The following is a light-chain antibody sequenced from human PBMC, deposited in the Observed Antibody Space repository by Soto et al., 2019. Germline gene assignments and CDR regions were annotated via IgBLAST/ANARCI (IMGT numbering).Light chain of an antibody. Sequence: EIVLTQSPGTLSLSPGERATLSCRASQSVSSSYLAWYQQKPGQAPRLLIYGTSSRATGIPDRFTGSGSGNDLNLAIIRLDPEGFVVDYCQYYGISLPYTFGQGTKLEIK. V-gene: IGKV3-20*01. CDR2: GTS. J-gene: IGKJ2*01. CDR3: QYYGISLPYT. CDR1: QSVSSSY.